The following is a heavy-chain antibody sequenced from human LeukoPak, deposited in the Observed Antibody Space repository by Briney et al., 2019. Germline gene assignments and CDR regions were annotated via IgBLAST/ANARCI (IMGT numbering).Heavy chain of an antibody. CDR2: IYPGDSDT. CDR3: ARHGPGNYVGY. D-gene: IGHD6-13*01. CDR1: GSSFPCYW. Sequence: PGESLKISCKGCGSSFPCYWIGWVRQMPGKGLEWMGIIYPGDSDTKYSPSFQGQVTISDDKSISTAYLQWHSLKASDTAMYYCARHGPGNYVGYWGQGTLVTVSS. V-gene: IGHV5-51*01. J-gene: IGHJ4*02.